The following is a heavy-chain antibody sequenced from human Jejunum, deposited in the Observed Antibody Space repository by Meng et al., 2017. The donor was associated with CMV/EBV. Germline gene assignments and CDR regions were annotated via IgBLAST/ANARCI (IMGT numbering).Heavy chain of an antibody. Sequence: SEYTFTDYYMQWVRQAPGQGLEWMEWINPNTGDTNYAQKFQGRVAMTRDMSINTVYMELTRLRSDDTAVYYCAKDGGSYLDYYFDYWGQGTLVTVSS. D-gene: IGHD1-26*01. V-gene: IGHV1-2*02. CDR1: EYTFTDYY. CDR2: INPNTGDT. J-gene: IGHJ4*02. CDR3: AKDGGSYLDYYFDY.